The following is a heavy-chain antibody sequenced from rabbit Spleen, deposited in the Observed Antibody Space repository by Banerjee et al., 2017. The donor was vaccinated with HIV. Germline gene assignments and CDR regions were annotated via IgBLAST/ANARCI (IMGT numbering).Heavy chain of an antibody. CDR1: GFDFSNYG. Sequence: QEQLVESGGGLVQPGGSLKLSCKASGFDFSNYGVSWVRQAPGKGLEWIGCIYTGNVKTYYASWAKGRFTISKSSSTTVTLQMSSLTAADTAAYFCARAIGGTDAHYGMDLWGPGTLVTVS. V-gene: IGHV1S45*01. CDR2: IYTGNVKT. J-gene: IGHJ6*01. CDR3: ARAIGGTDAHYGMDL. D-gene: IGHD5-1*01.